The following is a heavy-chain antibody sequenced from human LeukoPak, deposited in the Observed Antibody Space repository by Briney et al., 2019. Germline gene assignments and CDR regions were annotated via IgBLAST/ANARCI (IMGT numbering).Heavy chain of an antibody. CDR3: ARGILAKGYFDL. D-gene: IGHD3-3*01. CDR1: GGSFSDYY. V-gene: IGHV4-34*01. Sequence: PSETLSLTCAVYGGSFSDYYWSWIRQTPGEGLQWIGGIKHSGSTDYDPSLKSRVTMSVDTSKNQFSLKLTSVTAADTAVYYCARGILAKGYFDLWGRDTLVTVSS. J-gene: IGHJ2*01. CDR2: IKHSGST.